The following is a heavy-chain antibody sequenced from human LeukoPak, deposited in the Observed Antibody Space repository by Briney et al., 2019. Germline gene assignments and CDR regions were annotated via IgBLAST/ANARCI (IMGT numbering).Heavy chain of an antibody. CDR3: ARANALYCSSTSCLFDY. CDR1: GYTFTDYY. V-gene: IGHV1-2*02. CDR2: INPNSGGT. J-gene: IGHJ4*02. D-gene: IGHD2-2*01. Sequence: ASVKVSCKASGYTFTDYYIHWVRQAPGQGLKWMAWINPNSGGTYYAQNFHDRITLTMDTSISTAYMELSRLRSDDTAIYYCARANALYCSSTSCLFDYWGQGTLVTVSS.